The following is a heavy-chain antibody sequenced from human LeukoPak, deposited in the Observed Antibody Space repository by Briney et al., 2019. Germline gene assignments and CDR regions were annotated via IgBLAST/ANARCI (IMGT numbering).Heavy chain of an antibody. CDR3: SGSSWYGYFDY. D-gene: IGHD6-13*01. CDR1: GFTVSSNY. CDR2: IYSGGST. J-gene: IGHJ4*02. Sequence: PGGSLRLSCAASGFTVSSNYMSWVRQAPGKGLEWVSVIYSGGSTYYADSVKGRFTIPRDNSKNTLYLQMNSLRAEDTAVYYCSGSSWYGYFDYWGQGTLVTVSS. V-gene: IGHV3-53*01.